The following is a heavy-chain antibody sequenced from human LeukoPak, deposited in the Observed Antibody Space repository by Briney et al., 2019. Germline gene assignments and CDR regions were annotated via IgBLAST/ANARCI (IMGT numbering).Heavy chain of an antibody. V-gene: IGHV3-23*01. Sequence: GGSLRLSCAASGFTFSSYAMTWVRQAPEKGLEWVSGISDSGGDTYYADSVKGRFIISRDNSKGTLYLQMNSLRVEDTAVYYCAKPWLLYSSTRYDYWGQGTLVTVSS. CDR1: GFTFSSYA. J-gene: IGHJ4*02. D-gene: IGHD6-13*01. CDR2: ISDSGGDT. CDR3: AKPWLLYSSTRYDY.